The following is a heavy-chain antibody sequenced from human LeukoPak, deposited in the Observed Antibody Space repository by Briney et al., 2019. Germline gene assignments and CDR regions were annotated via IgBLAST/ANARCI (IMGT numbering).Heavy chain of an antibody. V-gene: IGHV4-34*01. CDR3: ARLRGLQLTYYYYYYMDV. CDR2: INHSGST. J-gene: IGHJ6*03. Sequence: TETLSLTCAVYGGSFSGYYWSWIRQPPGKGLEWIGEINHSGSTNYNPSLKSRVTISVDTSKNQFSLKLSSVTAADTAVYYCARLRGLQLTYYYYYYMDVWGKGTTVTVSS. CDR1: GGSFSGYY. D-gene: IGHD5-18*01.